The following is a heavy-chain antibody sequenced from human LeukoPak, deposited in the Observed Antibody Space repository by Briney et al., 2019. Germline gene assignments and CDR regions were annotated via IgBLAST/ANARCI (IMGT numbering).Heavy chain of an antibody. CDR2: ITTSDGNT. Sequence: GGSLRLSCAASGFTFSSYTMSWVRQAPGKGLEWVSAITTSDGNTYYADSVKGRFTVSRDNSKNTLFLQMNSLRAEDTAVYYCAKDGGLWVSAHWGDSWGRGTLVTVSS. J-gene: IGHJ4*02. D-gene: IGHD7-27*01. CDR1: GFTFSSYT. CDR3: AKDGGLWVSAHWGDS. V-gene: IGHV3-23*01.